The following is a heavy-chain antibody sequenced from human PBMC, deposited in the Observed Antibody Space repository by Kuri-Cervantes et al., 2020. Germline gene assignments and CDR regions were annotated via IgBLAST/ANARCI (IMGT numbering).Heavy chain of an antibody. Sequence: GESLKISCAASGFTFSSCAMHWARQAPGKGLEWVAIISCDGSNESHADSVKGRFTISRDNSKNTLYLQMNTLRAEDTAVYYCAKLSGYSGGWCDYWGQGTLVTVSS. CDR3: AKLSGYSGGWCDY. CDR2: ISCDGSNE. D-gene: IGHD6-19*01. CDR1: GFTFSSCA. J-gene: IGHJ4*02. V-gene: IGHV3-30*18.